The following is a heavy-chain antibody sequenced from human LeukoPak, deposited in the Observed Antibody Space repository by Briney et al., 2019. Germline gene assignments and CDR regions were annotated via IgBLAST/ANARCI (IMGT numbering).Heavy chain of an antibody. J-gene: IGHJ3*02. CDR2: TSNDGNNK. CDR1: GFTFIRYA. CDR3: ARGHGVVAASDDAFDI. V-gene: IGHV3-30*04. Sequence: GGSLRLSCAASGFTFIRYAMTWVGRAPGKGLEWLAVTSNDGNNKYYGDSVKGRFTISRDNSKNTLYLQMNSLRAEDTAVYYCARGHGVVAASDDAFDIWGQGTMVTVSS. D-gene: IGHD2-2*01.